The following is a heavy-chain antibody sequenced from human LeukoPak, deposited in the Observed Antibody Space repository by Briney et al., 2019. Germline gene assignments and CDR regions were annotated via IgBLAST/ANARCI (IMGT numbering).Heavy chain of an antibody. D-gene: IGHD3-22*01. Sequence: TSETLSLTCTVSGGSISSSSDYWGWIRQPPGKGLEWIGSIYYSGSPYYNPSLKSRVTISVDTSKNQFSLKLSSVTAADTAVYYCARHLEVVVITLWSPYYFDYWGQGTLVTVSS. CDR3: ARHLEVVVITLWSPYYFDY. J-gene: IGHJ4*02. CDR2: IYYSGSP. CDR1: GGSISSSSDY. V-gene: IGHV4-39*01.